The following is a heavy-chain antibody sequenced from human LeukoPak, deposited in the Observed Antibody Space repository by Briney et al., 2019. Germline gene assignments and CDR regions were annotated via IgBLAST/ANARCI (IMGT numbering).Heavy chain of an antibody. CDR3: ATNTMVRGVSYGMDV. CDR2: INHSGST. Sequence: KPSETLSLTCAVYGGSFSGYYWSWIRQPPGKGLEWIGEINHSGSTNYNPSLKSRVTISVDTPKNQFSLKLSSVTAADTAVYYCATNTMVRGVSYGMDVWGQGTTVTVSS. CDR1: GGSFSGYY. V-gene: IGHV4-34*01. J-gene: IGHJ6*02. D-gene: IGHD3-10*01.